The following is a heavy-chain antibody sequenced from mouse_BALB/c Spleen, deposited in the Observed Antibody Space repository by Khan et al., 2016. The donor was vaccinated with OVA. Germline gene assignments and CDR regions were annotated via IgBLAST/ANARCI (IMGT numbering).Heavy chain of an antibody. CDR1: GFTFSTYG. Sequence: EAVPVVLGVDLVQPGGSLKLSCAASGFTFSTYGMTFVRPTLHKRLEWAEPINSGGHYIFYINSVKGCFPIFRDNAKNTLYLKMSSLKSEDTTIYYCERLAYYYNSEGFAYWGQGTLVTVSA. CDR3: ERLAYYYNSEGFAY. J-gene: IGHJ3*01. V-gene: IGHV5-6*01. CDR2: INSGGHYI. D-gene: IGHD1-1*02.